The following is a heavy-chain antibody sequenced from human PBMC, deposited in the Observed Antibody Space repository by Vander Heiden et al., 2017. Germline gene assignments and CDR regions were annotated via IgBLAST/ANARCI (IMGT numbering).Heavy chain of an antibody. CDR2: ISSSCSTI. CDR1: GFTFRDYS. Sequence: QVQLVGSGGGLVKPGGSLSLSSAASGFTFRDYSMSWAPQAPGKGLGWVSYISSSCSTIYYADSVKGRFTISRDNAKNSLYLQMNSLRAEDTAVYYCGRGGRWFGEAPFDYWGQGTLVAVSS. V-gene: IGHV3-11*01. J-gene: IGHJ4*02. D-gene: IGHD3-10*01. CDR3: GRGGRWFGEAPFDY.